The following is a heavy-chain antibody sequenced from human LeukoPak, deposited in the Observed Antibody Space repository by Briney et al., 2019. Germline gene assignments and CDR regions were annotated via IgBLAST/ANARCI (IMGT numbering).Heavy chain of an antibody. J-gene: IGHJ4*02. Sequence: GGSLRLSCAASGFTFSNAWMSWVRQAPGKGLEWVGRIKNKTDGGTTDYAAPVKGRFTISRDDSKNTLYLQMNSLKTEDTAVYYCTTDVRNYYGSGSYLYFDYWGQGTLVTVSS. CDR2: IKNKTDGGTT. CDR3: TTDVRNYYGSGSYLYFDY. D-gene: IGHD3-10*01. CDR1: GFTFSNAW. V-gene: IGHV3-15*01.